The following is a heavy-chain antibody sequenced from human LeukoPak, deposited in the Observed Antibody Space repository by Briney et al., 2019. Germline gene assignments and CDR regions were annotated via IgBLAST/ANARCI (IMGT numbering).Heavy chain of an antibody. V-gene: IGHV4-4*07. CDR3: ARVITGTSFRFDP. D-gene: IGHD1-20*01. Sequence: PAGXXXXWIGRIYTSVSTNYNPSLKSRVTMSVDTSKNQFSLKLSSVTAADTAVYYCARVITGTSFRFDPWGQGTLVTVSS. J-gene: IGHJ5*02. CDR2: IYTSVST.